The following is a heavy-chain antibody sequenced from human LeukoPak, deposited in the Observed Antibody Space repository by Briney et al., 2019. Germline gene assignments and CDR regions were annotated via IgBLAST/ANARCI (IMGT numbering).Heavy chain of an antibody. CDR3: ARGRLGYCSGGSCSQGYFDH. CDR1: GGSISSSSYY. J-gene: IGHJ4*02. CDR2: IYYSGST. V-gene: IGHV4-39*01. Sequence: SETLSLTCTVSGGSISSSSYYWGWIRQPPGKGLEWIGSIYYSGSTYYNPSLKSRVTISVDTSKNQFSLKLSSVTAADTAVYYCARGRLGYCSGGSCSQGYFDHWGQGTLVTVSS. D-gene: IGHD2-15*01.